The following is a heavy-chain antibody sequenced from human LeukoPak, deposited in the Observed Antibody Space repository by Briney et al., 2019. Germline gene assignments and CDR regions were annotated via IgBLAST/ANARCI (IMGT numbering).Heavy chain of an antibody. Sequence: SETLSLTCTVSGGSISSSSYYWSWIRQPPGKGLEWIGYIYYSGSTNYNPSLKSRVTISVDTSKNQFSLKLSSVTAADTAVYYCARVGNEWLYYFDYWGQGTLVTVSS. V-gene: IGHV4-61*01. CDR3: ARVGNEWLYYFDY. D-gene: IGHD6-19*01. J-gene: IGHJ4*02. CDR1: GGSISSSSYY. CDR2: IYYSGST.